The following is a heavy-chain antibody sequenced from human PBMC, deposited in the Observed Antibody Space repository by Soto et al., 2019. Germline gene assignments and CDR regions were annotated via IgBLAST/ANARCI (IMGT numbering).Heavy chain of an antibody. CDR1: GYTFTSYY. CDR3: ARVVTPPDY. CDR2: INPSGGST. V-gene: IGHV1-46*01. J-gene: IGHJ4*01. Sequence: GASVKVSCKASGYTFTSYYMHWVRQAPGQGLEWMGIINPSGGSTSYAQKFQGRVTMTRDTSTSTAYMELRSLRSDDTAVYYCARVVTPPDYWGHGTLVTVSS.